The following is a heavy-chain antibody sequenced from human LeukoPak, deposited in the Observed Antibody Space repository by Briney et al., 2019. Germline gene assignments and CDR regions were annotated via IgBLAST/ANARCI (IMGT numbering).Heavy chain of an antibody. J-gene: IGHJ4*02. Sequence: GGSLRLSCAASGFTVSSNYMSWVRQAPGKGLEWVSAISGSGGSTYYADSVKGRFTISRDNSKNTLYLQMNSLRAEDTAVYYCAKTRIVGATRGDYWGQGTLVTVSS. CDR3: AKTRIVGATRGDY. D-gene: IGHD1-26*01. V-gene: IGHV3-23*01. CDR2: ISGSGGST. CDR1: GFTVSSNY.